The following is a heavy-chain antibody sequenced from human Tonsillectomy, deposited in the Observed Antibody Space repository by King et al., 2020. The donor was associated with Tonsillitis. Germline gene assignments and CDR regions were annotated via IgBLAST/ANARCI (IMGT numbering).Heavy chain of an antibody. D-gene: IGHD3-10*01. CDR1: GDSISSSRYF. Sequence: QLQESGPGLVKPSETLSLTCTVFGDSISSSRYFWGWIRQPPGKGLEWMGSSYYSGSTYCNPSLKSRVTISEDTSKNQIFLNLTSVTAADTAVYYCARRGSGRYYYYVDVWGKGTTVTVSS. CDR2: SYYSGST. V-gene: IGHV4-39*01. CDR3: ARRGSGRYYYYVDV. J-gene: IGHJ6*03.